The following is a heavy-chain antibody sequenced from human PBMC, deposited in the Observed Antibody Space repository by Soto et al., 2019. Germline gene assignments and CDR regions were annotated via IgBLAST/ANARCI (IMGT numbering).Heavy chain of an antibody. V-gene: IGHV4-59*08. CDR2: IYYSGST. D-gene: IGHD5-12*01. CDR1: GGSISSYY. CDR3: ARSHSGYINWFDP. Sequence: SETLSLTCTVSGGSISSYYRSWIRQPPGKGLEWIGYIYYSGSTNYNPSLKSRVTISVDTSKNQFSLKLSSVTAADTAVYYCARSHSGYINWFDPWGQGTLVTVSS. J-gene: IGHJ5*02.